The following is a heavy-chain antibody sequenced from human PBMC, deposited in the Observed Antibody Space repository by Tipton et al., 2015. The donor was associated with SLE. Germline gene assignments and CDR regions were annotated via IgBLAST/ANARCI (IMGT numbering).Heavy chain of an antibody. V-gene: IGHV3-23*01. CDR2: ITGSSVSDSGGGT. CDR1: GFTFSDYA. D-gene: IGHD1-26*01. CDR3: AIDQWEKRAIDS. Sequence: SLRLSCAASGFTFSDYAMSWVRQAPRKGLEWVSVITGSSVSDSGGGTYYAESVKGRFTISRDSSKNTVYLQMNNLRAADTAIYYCAIDQWEKRAIDSWGQGTLVTVSS. J-gene: IGHJ4*02.